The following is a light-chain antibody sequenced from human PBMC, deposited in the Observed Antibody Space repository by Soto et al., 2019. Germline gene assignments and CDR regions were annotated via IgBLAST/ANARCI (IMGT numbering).Light chain of an antibody. J-gene: IGKJ5*01. CDR2: GAS. Sequence: ETVMTQSPGSLSVSRGERATLSCRASQSIGSNLAWYQHKPGQAPRLLISGASTWATGIPGRFSVSGSGTEFTLTISSLQSEDVAVYYCQHYNNWSSFGQGTRLEIK. CDR3: QHYNNWSS. V-gene: IGKV3-15*01. CDR1: QSIGSN.